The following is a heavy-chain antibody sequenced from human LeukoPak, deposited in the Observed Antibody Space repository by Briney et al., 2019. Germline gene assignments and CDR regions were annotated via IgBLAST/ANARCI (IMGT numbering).Heavy chain of an antibody. Sequence: TPSETLSLTCTVSGGSMSSYYWTWIRQPPGKGLEWIGFIYYSGSTYYNPSLKSRVTMSLDTSKYQFSLQLSSETTADTAVYYCAREPRITMVRGVIIGYFDYWGQGTLVTVSS. CDR3: AREPRITMVRGVIIGYFDY. D-gene: IGHD3-10*01. CDR2: IYYSGST. J-gene: IGHJ4*02. V-gene: IGHV4-59*01. CDR1: GGSMSSYY.